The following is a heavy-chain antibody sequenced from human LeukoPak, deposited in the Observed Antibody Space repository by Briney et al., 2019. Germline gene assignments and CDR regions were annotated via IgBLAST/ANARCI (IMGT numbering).Heavy chain of an antibody. CDR2: ISSSSSYI. CDR3: VRISDCSGGSCYSKNY. Sequence: GGALRLSCAASGFTFSSYSMNWVRQAPGKGLEWVSSISSSSSYIYYADSVKGRFTISRDNAKNSLYLQMNSLRVEDTAVYYCVRISDCSGGSCYSKNYWGQGTLVTVSS. D-gene: IGHD2-15*01. J-gene: IGHJ4*02. CDR1: GFTFSSYS. V-gene: IGHV3-21*01.